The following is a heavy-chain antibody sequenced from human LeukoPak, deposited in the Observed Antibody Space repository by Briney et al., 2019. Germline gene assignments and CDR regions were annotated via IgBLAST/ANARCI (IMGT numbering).Heavy chain of an antibody. CDR3: ASPLHLRG. Sequence: VQPGGSMRLPCAAAGFTFSIYWQQWVRQAPGKGLVWVSRIESDGSSTSYADSVKGRFTISRDNAKNTLYLQMNSLGAEDTAMYCCASPLHLRGWGQGTLVTVSS. V-gene: IGHV3-74*01. J-gene: IGHJ4*02. CDR1: GFTFSIYW. CDR2: IESDGSST.